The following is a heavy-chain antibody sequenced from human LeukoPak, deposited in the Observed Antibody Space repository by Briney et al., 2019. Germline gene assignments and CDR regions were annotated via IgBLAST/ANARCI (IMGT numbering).Heavy chain of an antibody. V-gene: IGHV4-34*01. J-gene: IGHJ4*02. CDR3: ARRGSGYSYGTFDY. D-gene: IGHD5-18*01. Sequence: QSSETLSLTCAVYGGSFSGYYWSWIRQPPGKGLEWIGEINHSGSTNYNPSLKSRVTISVDTSKNQFSLKLSSVTAADTAVYYCARRGSGYSYGTFDYWGQGTLVTVSS. CDR2: INHSGST. CDR1: GGSFSGYY.